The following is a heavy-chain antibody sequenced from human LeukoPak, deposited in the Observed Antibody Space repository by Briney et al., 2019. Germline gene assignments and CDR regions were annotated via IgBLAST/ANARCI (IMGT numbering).Heavy chain of an antibody. CDR2: INPNSGGT. V-gene: IGHV1-2*02. CDR3: AKDCAYDFSNCFDP. Sequence: ALAKVSCKASGYTFTGYYMHWMRQAPGQGLEWMGWINPNSGGTNYAQKFQGRVTMTRDTSISTAYMELSRLRSDDTAVYYCAKDCAYDFSNCFDPWGQGTLVTVSS. D-gene: IGHD3-3*01. J-gene: IGHJ5*02. CDR1: GYTFTGYY.